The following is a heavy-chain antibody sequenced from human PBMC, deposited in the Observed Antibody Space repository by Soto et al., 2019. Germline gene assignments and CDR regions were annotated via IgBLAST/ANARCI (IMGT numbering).Heavy chain of an antibody. J-gene: IGHJ4*01. CDR1: GFTFRSYA. V-gene: IGHV3-30-3*01. Sequence: QVQLVESGGGVVQPGRSLRLSCAASGFTFRSYAMHWVRQAPGKALEWVAVISYDGCNKYHADSVKGRFTIARDNSKNELYLQMTSLRAEDTAVYYCAREDSGYDLYNCEYWGHGTLFTVSS. CDR2: ISYDGCNK. D-gene: IGHD5-12*01. CDR3: AREDSGYDLYNCEY.